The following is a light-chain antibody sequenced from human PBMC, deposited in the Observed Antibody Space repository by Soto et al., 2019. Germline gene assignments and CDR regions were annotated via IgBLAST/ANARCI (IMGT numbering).Light chain of an antibody. J-gene: IGKJ1*01. V-gene: IGKV1-27*01. Sequence: DIQITQSPSSLSASVGDRVTISCRASQGISNYLAWYQQKPGKVAKLLIYTASTLQSGVPSRFSGSGSATDFTLTISSQQPEDVANYYCQKSNSAPRTFGQGTKVEI. CDR2: TAS. CDR3: QKSNSAPRT. CDR1: QGISNY.